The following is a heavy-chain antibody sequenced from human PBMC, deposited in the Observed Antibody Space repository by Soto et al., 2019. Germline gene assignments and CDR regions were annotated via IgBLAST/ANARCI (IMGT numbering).Heavy chain of an antibody. CDR3: AKSGGLVAAAGTAPFYDALDS. V-gene: IGHV3-23*01. J-gene: IGHJ3*02. CDR1: GFTFSSYA. D-gene: IGHD6-13*01. Sequence: EVQLLESGGGLVQPGGSLRLSCAASGFTFSSYAMSWVRQAPGTELEWFSAISGSGGSTYYADSVKGRSTISSDNTKNPLYLGITSLRAEDTAVYYCAKSGGLVAAAGTAPFYDALDSWSQGTMVTVSS. CDR2: ISGSGGST.